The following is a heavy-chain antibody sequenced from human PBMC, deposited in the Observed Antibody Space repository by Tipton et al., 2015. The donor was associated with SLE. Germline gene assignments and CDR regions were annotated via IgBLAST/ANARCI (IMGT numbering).Heavy chain of an antibody. CDR2: ISTYNGNT. V-gene: IGHV1-18*01. Sequence: QVQLVQSGAEVKKPGASVKVSCKASGYTFTNYGITWVRQAPGQGLEWMGWISTYNGNTNYAQKLQGRVTMTTDTSTSTVYMELRSLTSDDTAVYYCARDSRYSGRYLDYWGQGTLVTVSS. CDR3: ARDSRYSGRYLDY. CDR1: GYTFTNYG. J-gene: IGHJ4*02. D-gene: IGHD1-26*01.